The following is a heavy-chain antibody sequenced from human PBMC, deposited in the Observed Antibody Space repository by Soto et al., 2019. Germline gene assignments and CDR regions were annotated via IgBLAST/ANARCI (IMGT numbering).Heavy chain of an antibody. Sequence: GESLKISCAASGFTFSSYWMSWVRQAPGKGLEWVANIKQDGSEKYYVDSVKGRFTISRDNAKNSLYLQMNSLRAEDTAVYYCARQPKDRIAAAINYWGQGTLVTVSS. V-gene: IGHV3-7*05. CDR2: IKQDGSEK. CDR1: GFTFSSYW. D-gene: IGHD6-13*01. CDR3: ARQPKDRIAAAINY. J-gene: IGHJ4*02.